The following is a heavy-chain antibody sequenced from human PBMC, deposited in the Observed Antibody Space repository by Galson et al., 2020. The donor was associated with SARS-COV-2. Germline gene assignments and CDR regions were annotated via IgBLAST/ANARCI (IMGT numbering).Heavy chain of an antibody. CDR3: ERVGSSSWYFDY. Sequence: GESLKISCAASGFTFSNYWMTWVRQAPGKGLEWVANIKQDGSEKYYVDSVKGRFTISRDNAKNSLYLQMNSLRAEDTAVYYCERVGSSSWYFDYWGQGTLVTVSS. CDR1: GFTFSNYW. D-gene: IGHD6-13*01. J-gene: IGHJ4*02. V-gene: IGHV3-7*03. CDR2: IKQDGSEK.